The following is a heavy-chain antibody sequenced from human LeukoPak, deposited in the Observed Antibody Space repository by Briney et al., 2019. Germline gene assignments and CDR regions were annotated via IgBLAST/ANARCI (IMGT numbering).Heavy chain of an antibody. V-gene: IGHV1-2*02. D-gene: IGHD1-26*01. J-gene: IGHJ4*02. CDR2: INPNSGGT. CDR1: GYTFTGYY. CDR3: ARYSGSYQGSFDY. Sequence: ASVKVSCKASGYTFTGYYMHWVRQAPGQGLEWMGWINPNSGGTNYAQKFQGRVTMTRDTSISIAYMELSRLRSDDTAVYYCARYSGSYQGSFDYWGQGTLVTVSS.